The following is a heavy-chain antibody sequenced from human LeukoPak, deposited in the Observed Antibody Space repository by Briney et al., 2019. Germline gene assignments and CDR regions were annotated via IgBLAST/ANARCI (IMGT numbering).Heavy chain of an antibody. CDR3: ARSAPGYYYYMDV. CDR1: GYTFTNFY. Sequence: ASVKVSCKASGYTFTNFYMHWVRQAPGQGLEWMGWMNPNSGNTGYAQKFQGRVTITRNTSISTAYMELSSLRSEDTAVYYCARSAPGYYYYMDVWGKGTTVTVSS. V-gene: IGHV1-8*03. J-gene: IGHJ6*03. CDR2: MNPNSGNT.